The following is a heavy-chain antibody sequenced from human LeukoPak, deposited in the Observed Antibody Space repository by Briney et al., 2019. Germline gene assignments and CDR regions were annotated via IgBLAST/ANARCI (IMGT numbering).Heavy chain of an antibody. Sequence: ASVKVSCKASGYTFTSYGISWVRQAPGQGLEWMGWISAYNGNTNYAQKLQGRVTMTTDTSTSTAYMELRSPRSDDTAVYYCARAGGGYYDILTGPNWFDPWGQGTLVTVSS. CDR2: ISAYNGNT. CDR1: GYTFTSYG. CDR3: ARAGGGYYDILTGPNWFDP. J-gene: IGHJ5*02. D-gene: IGHD3-9*01. V-gene: IGHV1-18*04.